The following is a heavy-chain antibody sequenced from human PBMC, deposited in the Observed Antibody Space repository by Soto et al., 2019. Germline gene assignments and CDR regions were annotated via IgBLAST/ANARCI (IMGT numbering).Heavy chain of an antibody. Sequence: SETLSLTCSVSGGSITSGGFYWSWIRQHPGKGLEWIAYIFHSGSTDYNPSLKSRVIISADTSKNQFSLKLTSVTAADTAVYYCVRGGIAGNWFDPWGQGTLVTVSS. CDR3: VRGGIAGNWFDP. CDR2: IFHSGST. D-gene: IGHD6-13*01. CDR1: GGSITSGGFY. J-gene: IGHJ5*02. V-gene: IGHV4-31*03.